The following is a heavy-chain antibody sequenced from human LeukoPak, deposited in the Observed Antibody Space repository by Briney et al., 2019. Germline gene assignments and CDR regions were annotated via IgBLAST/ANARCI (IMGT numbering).Heavy chain of an antibody. CDR1: GFTFGSSG. Sequence: QAGGSLRLSCIASGFTFGSSGMHWVRQAPGKGLEWVAYVGNDGTNKYYADSVKGRSTISRDESKNTLYLHMSSLRAEDTAVYYCAKDLIRGSIVGATTVDYWGQGTLVTVSS. J-gene: IGHJ4*02. V-gene: IGHV3-30*02. CDR2: VGNDGTNK. D-gene: IGHD1-26*01. CDR3: AKDLIRGSIVGATTVDY.